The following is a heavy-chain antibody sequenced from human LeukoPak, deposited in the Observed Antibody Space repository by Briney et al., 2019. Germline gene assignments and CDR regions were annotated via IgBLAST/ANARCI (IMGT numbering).Heavy chain of an antibody. CDR1: DDSLNNYY. CDR2: IYYSGHT. D-gene: IGHD5-24*01. Sequence: SETLSLTCTVFDDSLNNYYWNWIRQPPGKGLEWIGYIYYSGHTNYNPPLNSRVAISIDTSKNQFSLKLNSLTAADTAVYYCARATWNGYMFDYWGQGSLVTVSS. CDR3: ARATWNGYMFDY. V-gene: IGHV4-59*01. J-gene: IGHJ4*02.